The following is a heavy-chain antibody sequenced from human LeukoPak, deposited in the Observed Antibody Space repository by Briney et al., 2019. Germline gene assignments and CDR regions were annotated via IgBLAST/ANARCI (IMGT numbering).Heavy chain of an antibody. CDR1: GYTFSGYY. Sequence: ALVKVSCTTFGYTFSGYYIHWVRQAPGQGLEWMGRIDPNSGDTNYAQKFQGRVTMTRDTSINTVYMQLRSDDTAVYYCARGEQWLVRYWGQGTLVTVS. J-gene: IGHJ4*02. CDR3: ARGEQWLVRY. V-gene: IGHV1-2*06. CDR2: IDPNSGDT. D-gene: IGHD6-19*01.